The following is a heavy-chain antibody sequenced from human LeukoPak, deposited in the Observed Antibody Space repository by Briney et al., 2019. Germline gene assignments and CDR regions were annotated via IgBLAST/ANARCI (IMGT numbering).Heavy chain of an antibody. CDR3: AREGYYYDSSGYYYFPYYYYMDV. CDR2: INYSGST. Sequence: PSETLSLTCAVYGGSFSGYYWSWIRQPPGKGLEWIGEINYSGSTNYNPSLKSRVTISVDTSKNQFSLKLSSVTAADTAVYYCAREGYYYDSSGYYYFPYYYYMDVWGKGTTVTVSS. V-gene: IGHV4-34*01. CDR1: GGSFSGYY. J-gene: IGHJ6*03. D-gene: IGHD3-22*01.